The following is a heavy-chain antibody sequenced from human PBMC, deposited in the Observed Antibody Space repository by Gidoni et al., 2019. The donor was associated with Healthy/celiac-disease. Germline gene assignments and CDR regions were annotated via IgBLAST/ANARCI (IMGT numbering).Heavy chain of an antibody. D-gene: IGHD5-18*01. CDR1: GFTFSSSA. J-gene: IGHJ4*02. CDR3: ARDGAYGTAMAYYFDY. Sequence: QVQLVESGGGVVQPGRSLRLSCAASGFTFSSSAMHGVRQAPGKGLEWVAVIAYDGSNKYYADPVKGRFTISRDNSKNTLYLQMNSLRAEDTAVYYCARDGAYGTAMAYYFDYWGQGTLVTVSS. V-gene: IGHV3-30*04. CDR2: IAYDGSNK.